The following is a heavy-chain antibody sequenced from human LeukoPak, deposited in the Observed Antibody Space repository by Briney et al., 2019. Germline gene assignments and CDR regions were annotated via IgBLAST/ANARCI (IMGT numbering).Heavy chain of an antibody. CDR1: GYSISSDCY. CDR3: AKAGTTGIHHWFDP. J-gene: IGHJ5*02. Sequence: SETLSLTCSVSGYSISSDCYWAWIRQPPGQGLEWIGNIYHSGGSYYNPSLKSRVTILVDTSKNQFSLKLSSVTAADTAVYYCAKAGTTGIHHWFDPWGQGNLVTVSS. V-gene: IGHV4-38-2*02. D-gene: IGHD1-1*01. CDR2: IYHSGGS.